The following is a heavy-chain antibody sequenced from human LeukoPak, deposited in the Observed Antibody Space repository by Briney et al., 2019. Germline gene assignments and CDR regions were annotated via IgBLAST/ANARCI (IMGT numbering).Heavy chain of an antibody. V-gene: IGHV4-4*02. CDR1: GGSIKSNNW. Sequence: PSGTLSLTCAVSGGSIKSNNWWSWVRQPPGKGLEWIGEIYHSGSTNYNPSLKSRVTISVDKSKNQFSLKLSSVTAADTAVYYCARAYCSGGSCYDYWGQGTLVIVSS. J-gene: IGHJ4*02. D-gene: IGHD2-15*01. CDR3: ARAYCSGGSCYDY. CDR2: IYHSGST.